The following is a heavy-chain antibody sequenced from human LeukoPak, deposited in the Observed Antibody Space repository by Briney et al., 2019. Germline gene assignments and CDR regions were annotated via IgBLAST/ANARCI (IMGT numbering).Heavy chain of an antibody. V-gene: IGHV4-34*01. CDR2: INHSGST. CDR3: ARGRGRFDY. J-gene: IGHJ4*02. D-gene: IGHD3-16*01. Sequence: SETLPLTCAVYDGSFSGYYWSWIRQPPGKGLECLGEINHSGSTNYNPSLKSQLTISIDTSKNQFSLRLRSVTAADMAVYYCARGRGRFDYWGQGVLVTVSS. CDR1: DGSFSGYY.